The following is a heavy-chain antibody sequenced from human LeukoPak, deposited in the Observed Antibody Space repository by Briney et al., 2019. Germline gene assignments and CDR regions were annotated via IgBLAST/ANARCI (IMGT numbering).Heavy chain of an antibody. D-gene: IGHD6-6*01. CDR3: AREDWQLDYYYYMDV. V-gene: IGHV4-59*12. CDR2: IYYSGST. Sequence: SETLSLTCTVSGGSISIYYWSWIRQPPGKGLEWIGYIYYSGSTNYNPSLKSRVTISVDTSKNQFSLKLSSVTAADTAVYYCAREDWQLDYYYYMDVWGKGTTVTVSS. CDR1: GGSISIYY. J-gene: IGHJ6*03.